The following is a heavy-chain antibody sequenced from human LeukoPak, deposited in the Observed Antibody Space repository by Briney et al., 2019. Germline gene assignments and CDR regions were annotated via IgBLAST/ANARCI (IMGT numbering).Heavy chain of an antibody. CDR3: ARDSGYYYYGMDV. CDR2: INPSGGST. Sequence: ASVKVSCKASGYTFTSYHMHWVRRAPGQGLEWMGIINPSGGSTSYAQKFQGRVTMTRDTSTSTVYMELSSLRSEDTAVYYCARDSGYYYYGMDVWGQGTTVTVS. CDR1: GYTFTSYH. D-gene: IGHD1-14*01. V-gene: IGHV1-46*01. J-gene: IGHJ6*02.